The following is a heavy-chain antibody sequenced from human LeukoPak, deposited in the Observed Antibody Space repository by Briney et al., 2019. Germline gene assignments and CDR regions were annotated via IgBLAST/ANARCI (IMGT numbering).Heavy chain of an antibody. J-gene: IGHJ4*02. D-gene: IGHD1-26*01. CDR3: ARPSGARGGY. CDR2: IYYSGST. V-gene: IGHV4-39*01. Sequence: SETLSLTCSVSGGSISSSSYYWGWIRQPPGKGLEWIGSIYYSGSTYYNPPLKSRVTISVDTSKNQFSLKLSSVTAADTAVYYCARPSGARGGYWGQGTLVTVSS. CDR1: GGSISSSSYY.